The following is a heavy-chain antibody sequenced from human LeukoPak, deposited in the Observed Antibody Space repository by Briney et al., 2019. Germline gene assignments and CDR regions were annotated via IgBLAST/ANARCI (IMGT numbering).Heavy chain of an antibody. V-gene: IGHV4-59*01. CDR1: GGSITINY. CDR2: VYYTGST. Sequence: PSETLSLTCSVSGGSITINYWGWIRQSPGKGLEYIGYVYYTGSTDYNPSLRSRVTISVDTSRNQFSLKLISVTTADSAVYYCATCRGGGDCYFDSWGQGTLVTVSS. D-gene: IGHD2-21*02. J-gene: IGHJ4*02. CDR3: ATCRGGGDCYFDS.